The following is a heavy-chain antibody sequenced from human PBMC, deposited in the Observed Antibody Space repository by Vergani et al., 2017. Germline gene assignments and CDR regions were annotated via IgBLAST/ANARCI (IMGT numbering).Heavy chain of an antibody. Sequence: QVQLVQSGAEVKKPGASVKVSSKASGYTSTSYGISWVRQAPGQGLEWMGWISPYHGNTNYAQKLQGRVTITSDTSTSTAYMELRSLRSDDTAGYYCARAFGEDSSRYRFVYYYMDVWGKGTTVTVSS. D-gene: IGHD6-13*01. CDR1: GYTSTSYG. J-gene: IGHJ6*03. CDR3: ARAFGEDSSRYRFVYYYMDV. V-gene: IGHV1-18*01. CDR2: ISPYHGNT.